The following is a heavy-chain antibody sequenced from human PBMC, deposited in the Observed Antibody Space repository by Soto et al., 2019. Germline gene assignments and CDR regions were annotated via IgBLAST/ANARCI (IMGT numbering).Heavy chain of an antibody. CDR3: ARDPPRYCRGGSCYRGGAFDI. V-gene: IGHV3-33*01. Sequence: QVQLVESGGGVVQPGRSLRLSCAASGFTFSIYGMHWVRQAPGKGLEWVAVIWYDGSNKYYADSVKGRFTISRDNSKNTLYLQMNSLRAEDTAVYYCARDPPRYCRGGSCYRGGAFDIWGQGTMVTVSS. J-gene: IGHJ3*02. D-gene: IGHD2-15*01. CDR2: IWYDGSNK. CDR1: GFTFSIYG.